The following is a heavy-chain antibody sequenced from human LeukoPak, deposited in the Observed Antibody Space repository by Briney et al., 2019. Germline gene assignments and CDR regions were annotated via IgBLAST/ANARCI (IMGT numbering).Heavy chain of an antibody. V-gene: IGHV3-30*18. J-gene: IGHJ3*02. Sequence: PGGSLRLSCAASGFTFSSYGMHWVRQAPGKGLEWVAVISYDGSNKYYADSVKGRFTISRDNSKNTLYLQMNSLRAEDTAVYYCAKTGYHAFDIWGRGTMVTVSS. CDR2: ISYDGSNK. D-gene: IGHD3-9*01. CDR1: GFTFSSYG. CDR3: AKTGYHAFDI.